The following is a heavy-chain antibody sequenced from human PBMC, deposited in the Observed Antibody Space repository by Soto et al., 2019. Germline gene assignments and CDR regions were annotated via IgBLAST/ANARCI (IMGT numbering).Heavy chain of an antibody. J-gene: IGHJ6*02. V-gene: IGHV1-24*01. Sequence: ASVKVSCKVSGYTLTELSVHWVRQAPGKGLEWMGGFDPEDGETNYAQKFQGRVTMTGDTSTDTAYMELSSLRSEDTAVYYCAADLTVTADYYYYGMDVWGQGTTVTVSS. D-gene: IGHD4-17*01. CDR3: AADLTVTADYYYYGMDV. CDR2: FDPEDGET. CDR1: GYTLTELS.